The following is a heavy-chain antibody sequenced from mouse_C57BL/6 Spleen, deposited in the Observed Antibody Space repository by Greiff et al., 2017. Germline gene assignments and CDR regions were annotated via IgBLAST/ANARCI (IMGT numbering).Heavy chain of an antibody. CDR2: ISSGSSTI. CDR3: ARWDYAMDY. V-gene: IGHV5-17*01. Sequence: DVKLVESGGGLVKPGGSLKLSCAASGFTFSDYGMHWVRQAPEKGLEWVAYISSGSSTIYYADTVKGRFTISRDNDKNTLFLQMTSLRSEDTAMYYCARWDYAMDYWGQGTSVTVSS. CDR1: GFTFSDYG. J-gene: IGHJ4*01.